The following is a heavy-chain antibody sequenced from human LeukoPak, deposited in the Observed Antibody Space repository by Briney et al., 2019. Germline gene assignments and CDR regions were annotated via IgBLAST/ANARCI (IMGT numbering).Heavy chain of an antibody. D-gene: IGHD1-26*01. CDR3: ARGLGATTCLDY. CDR2: IKNDGSTT. V-gene: IGHV3-74*01. CDR1: GFTFSSYW. Sequence: GRSLRLSCAASGFTFSSYWMHWVRQAPGKGPVWVSRIKNDGSTTTYADSVKGRFTISRDNAKNTLYLQMNSLRAEDTAVYYCARGLGATTCLDYWGQGTLVTVSS. J-gene: IGHJ4*02.